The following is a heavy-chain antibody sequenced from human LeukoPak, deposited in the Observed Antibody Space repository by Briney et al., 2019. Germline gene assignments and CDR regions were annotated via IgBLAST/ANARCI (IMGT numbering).Heavy chain of an antibody. CDR1: GFTFSTYS. Sequence: GGSLILSCAASGFTFSTYSMHWVRQAPGKGLEWVALISNDGSNKYYADSVKGRFTISRDNSKNTLYLQMNSLRAEDTAVYYCAREKAYYYGSGSYHGFDYWGQGTLVTVSS. J-gene: IGHJ4*02. V-gene: IGHV3-30-3*01. CDR2: ISNDGSNK. D-gene: IGHD3-10*01. CDR3: AREKAYYYGSGSYHGFDY.